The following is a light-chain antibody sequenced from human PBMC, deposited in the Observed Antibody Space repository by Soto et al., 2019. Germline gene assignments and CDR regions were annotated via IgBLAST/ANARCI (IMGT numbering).Light chain of an antibody. CDR1: QNIHNH. V-gene: IGKV3-15*01. J-gene: IGKJ4*01. CDR3: QQYHKWPLT. CDR2: GAS. Sequence: EKLMSQSPATLSVSPGEIVTLSCRASQNIHNHMSWFLQKPGQAPRLLMYGASTRATGMPASFSGSGSGTEFILTISSLQSEDFAVYYCQQYHKWPLTFGGGTKVDI.